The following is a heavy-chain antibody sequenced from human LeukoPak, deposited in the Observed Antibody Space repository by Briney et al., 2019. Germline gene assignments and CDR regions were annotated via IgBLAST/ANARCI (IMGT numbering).Heavy chain of an antibody. J-gene: IGHJ6*02. D-gene: IGHD1-1*01. CDR1: GFTFSESW. V-gene: IGHV3-7*01. CDR3: ATYTNWVAGDV. Sequence: GSLRLSCAASGFTFSESWMSWVGQAPGKGLEWVAAIKDDGSEKDHVDSVKGRFTISRDNAKNSLYLQMNSLGAEDTAVYYCATYTNWVAGDVWGQGTTVYVSS. CDR2: IKDDGSEK.